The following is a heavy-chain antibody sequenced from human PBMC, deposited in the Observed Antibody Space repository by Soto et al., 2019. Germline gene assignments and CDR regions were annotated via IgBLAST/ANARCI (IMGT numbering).Heavy chain of an antibody. Sequence: QVQVVESGGGVVQPGTSLRLSCAASGFTFSVSAIHWVCQAPGKGLEWVAVISSDGSHQYYADSVRGRFTNSRDNPKNTLYLQMNSLRAEDTAVYYCARPYCRSTRCYLYYYGMDVWGPGTTVTVSS. V-gene: IGHV3-30-3*01. CDR1: GFTFSVSA. J-gene: IGHJ6*02. CDR3: ARPYCRSTRCYLYYYGMDV. D-gene: IGHD2-2*01. CDR2: ISSDGSHQ.